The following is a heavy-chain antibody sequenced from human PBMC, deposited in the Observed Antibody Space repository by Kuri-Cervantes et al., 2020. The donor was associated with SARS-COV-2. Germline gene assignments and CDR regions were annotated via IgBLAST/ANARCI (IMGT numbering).Heavy chain of an antibody. CDR3: TTDKGYSGSYFDWFDP. CDR2: ISGGGT. CDR1: GFTFSYHI. D-gene: IGHD1-26*01. V-gene: IGHV3-23*01. J-gene: IGHJ5*02. Sequence: GESLKISCAASGFTFSYHIMNWVRQAPGKGLEWVSTISGGGTYYADSVKGRFTISRDDSKDTLFLEMNSLKTEDTAVYYCTTDKGYSGSYFDWFDPWGQGTLVTVSS.